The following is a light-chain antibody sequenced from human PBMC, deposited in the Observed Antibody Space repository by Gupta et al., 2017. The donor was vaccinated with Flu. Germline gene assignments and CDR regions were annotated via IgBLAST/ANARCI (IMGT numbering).Light chain of an antibody. CDR2: STN. J-gene: IGLJ2*01. V-gene: IGLV8-61*01. CDR3: MIDRGSGVA. CDR1: SGSVYTSYY. Sequence: GTVTLTCGLGSGSVYTSYYPNWYQQNPGQAPRTLVYSTNTRSSGVPARFSGSNLGNKAALTITGDEADDESDYYCMIDRGSGVAFGGGTKLTVL.